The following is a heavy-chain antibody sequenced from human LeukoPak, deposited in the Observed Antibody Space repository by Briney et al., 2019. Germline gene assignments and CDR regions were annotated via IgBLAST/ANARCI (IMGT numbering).Heavy chain of an antibody. D-gene: IGHD5-18*01. CDR1: GYTLTELS. V-gene: IGHV1-24*01. J-gene: IGHJ4*02. Sequence: ASVKVSCKVSGYTLTELSMHWVRQAPGKGLEWMGGFDPEDGETIYAQKFQGRVTMTEDTSTDTAYMELSSLRSEGTAVYYCATWYSYGYYFDYWGQGTLVTVSS. CDR3: ATWYSYGYYFDY. CDR2: FDPEDGET.